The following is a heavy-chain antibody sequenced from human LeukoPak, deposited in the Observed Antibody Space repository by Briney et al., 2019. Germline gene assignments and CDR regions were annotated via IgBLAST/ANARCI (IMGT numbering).Heavy chain of an antibody. CDR3: VRGNRDGYNYIFDS. Sequence: GGSLRLSCAASGFTFRSYSMNWVRQAPGKGLEWVAYSSSSSSSTIYYADSVKGRFTISRDNAKNSVYLQMNSLSAEDTAVYYCVRGNRDGYNYIFDSWGQGTLVTVSS. D-gene: IGHD5-24*01. CDR2: SSSSSSSTI. V-gene: IGHV3-48*04. J-gene: IGHJ4*02. CDR1: GFTFRSYS.